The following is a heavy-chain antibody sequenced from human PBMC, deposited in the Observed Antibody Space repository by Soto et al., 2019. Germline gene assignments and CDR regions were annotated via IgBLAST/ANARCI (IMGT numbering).Heavy chain of an antibody. CDR2: LYSGGTT. CDR3: ARAAWGLWFGYMAV. J-gene: IGHJ6*03. D-gene: IGHD3-10*01. Sequence: EVQLVESGGGLVQPGGSLRLSCAASGFSVGGNYMSWVRQAAGKGLEWVSVLYSGGTTYYTDSVRGRFTISRHNSKNTLDLQTTALRGEDTAVYYCARAAWGLWFGYMAVWGKGTTVTVSS. V-gene: IGHV3-53*04. CDR1: GFSVGGNY.